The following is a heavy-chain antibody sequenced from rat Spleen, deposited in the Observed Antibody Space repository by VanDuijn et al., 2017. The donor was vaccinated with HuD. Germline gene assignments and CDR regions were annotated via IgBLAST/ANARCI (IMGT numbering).Heavy chain of an antibody. CDR3: ARGGYTTDYFYVGWFAY. CDR2: ISTGGTGT. D-gene: IGHD1-6*01. Sequence: EVQLVESGGGLVQPGRSLKLSCVASGFTFNNYGMAWVRQTPTKGLEWVASISTGGTGTYYRDSVQGRFTISRDNAKNTQYLQMDSLRSEDTATYYCARGGYTTDYFYVGWFAYWGQGTLVTVSS. V-gene: IGHV5S14*01. J-gene: IGHJ3*01. CDR1: GFTFNNYG.